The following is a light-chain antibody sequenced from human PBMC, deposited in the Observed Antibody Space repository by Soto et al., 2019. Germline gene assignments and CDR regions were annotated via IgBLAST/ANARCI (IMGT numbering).Light chain of an antibody. Sequence: GVSLSPGTLSLSPGERATLSCRASQTVRNNYLAWYQQKPGQAPRLLIYDASSRATGIPDRFSGGGSGTDFTLTISRLEPEDFAVYYCPQYNNWPRPFGQLSKADIK. J-gene: IGKJ1*01. CDR1: QTVRNNY. CDR2: DAS. V-gene: IGKV3-20*01. CDR3: PQYNNWPRP.